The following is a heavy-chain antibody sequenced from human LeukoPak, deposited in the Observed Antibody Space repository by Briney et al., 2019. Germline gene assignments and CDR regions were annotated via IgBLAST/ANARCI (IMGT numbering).Heavy chain of an antibody. Sequence: ASVNVSCKASGYTFTSYYMHWVRQAPGQGLEWMGIINPSGGSTSYAQKFQGRVTMTRDTSISTAYMELSRLRSDDTAVYYCARGIAAAGPGYWGQGTLVTVSS. J-gene: IGHJ4*02. V-gene: IGHV1-46*01. D-gene: IGHD6-13*01. CDR2: INPSGGST. CDR3: ARGIAAAGPGY. CDR1: GYTFTSYY.